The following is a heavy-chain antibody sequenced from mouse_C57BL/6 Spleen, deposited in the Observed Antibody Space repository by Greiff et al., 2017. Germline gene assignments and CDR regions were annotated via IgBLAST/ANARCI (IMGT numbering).Heavy chain of an antibody. D-gene: IGHD1-1*01. CDR2: IYPGDGDT. CDR1: GYAFSSSW. Sequence: QVQLQQSGPELVKPGASVKISCTASGYAFSSSWMNWVKQRPGKGLEWIGRIYPGDGDTNYNGKFKGKATLTADKSSNTAYLPLSSLTSVDSAVSVGARLYYYGSSYGGFAYWGQGTLVTVSA. V-gene: IGHV1-82*01. CDR3: ARLYYYGSSYGGFAY. J-gene: IGHJ3*01.